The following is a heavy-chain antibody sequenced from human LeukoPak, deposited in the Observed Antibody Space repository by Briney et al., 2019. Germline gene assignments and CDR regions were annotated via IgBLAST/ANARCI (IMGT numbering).Heavy chain of an antibody. CDR2: INHSGST. J-gene: IGHJ4*02. V-gene: IGHV4-34*01. CDR1: GGSFSGYY. Sequence: PSETLSLTCAVYGGSFSGYYWSWIRLPPGKGLEWIGEINHSGSTNYNPSLKSRVTISVDTSKNQFSLKLSSVTAADTAVHYCARSLGYCNTTSCYAFGYWGQGTLVTVSS. D-gene: IGHD2-2*01. CDR3: ARSLGYCNTTSCYAFGY.